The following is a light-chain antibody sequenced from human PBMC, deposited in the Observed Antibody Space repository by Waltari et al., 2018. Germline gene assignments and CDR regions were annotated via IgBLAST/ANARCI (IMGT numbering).Light chain of an antibody. CDR1: QSVSSN. V-gene: IGKV3-15*01. J-gene: IGKJ4*01. CDR2: GAS. Sequence: ETGMTQSPDTLSVSAGDRATLSCRASQSVSSNLAWYQHKPGQAPRLLIYGASIRATGIPARFSGSGSGTEFTLTISSLQSEDFAVYYCQQYNNWPLTFGGGTKVEIK. CDR3: QQYNNWPLT.